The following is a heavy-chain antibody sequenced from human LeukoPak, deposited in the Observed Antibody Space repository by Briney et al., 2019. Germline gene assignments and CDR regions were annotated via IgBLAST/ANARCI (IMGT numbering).Heavy chain of an antibody. D-gene: IGHD2-2*01. CDR3: VRYCTSTSCAFEY. CDR2: ISGSGGST. J-gene: IGHJ4*02. V-gene: IGHV3-23*01. CDR1: GFTFSSYA. Sequence: GGSLRLSCAASGFTFSSYAMSWVRQAPGKGLEWVSAISGSGGSTYYADSVKGRFTISRDNSKSTLYLQMNSLRAEDTAIYYCVRYCTSTSCAFEYWGQGTLVTVSS.